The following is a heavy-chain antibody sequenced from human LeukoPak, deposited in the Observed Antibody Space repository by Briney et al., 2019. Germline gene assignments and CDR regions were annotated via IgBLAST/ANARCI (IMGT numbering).Heavy chain of an antibody. CDR3: ARERDYGGTFDY. CDR2: IYASGST. J-gene: IGHJ4*02. D-gene: IGHD4-23*01. V-gene: IGHV4-61*02. Sequence: SETLSLTCTVSGGSISSAGYCSSWIRQPAGKGVEWIGRIYASGSTNYNPSPRGRVTISVDASKNQISLKLTSVTATDTAVYYCARERDYGGTFDYWGQGTLVTVSS. CDR1: GGSISSAGYC.